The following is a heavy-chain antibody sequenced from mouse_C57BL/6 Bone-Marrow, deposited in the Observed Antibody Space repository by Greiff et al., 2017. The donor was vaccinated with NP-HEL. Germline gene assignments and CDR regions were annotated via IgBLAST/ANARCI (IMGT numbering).Heavy chain of an antibody. CDR1: GYTFTSYW. CDR2: INPSNGGT. D-gene: IGHD1-1*01. J-gene: IGHJ4*01. V-gene: IGHV1-53*01. Sequence: QVQLKQPGTELVKPGASVKLSCKASGYTFTSYWMHWVKQRPGQGLEWIRNINPSNGGTNYNEKFKSKATLTVDKSSSTAYMQLSSLTSEDSAVYDCARWCYSSSYDMDYWGQGTSVTVSS. CDR3: ARWCYSSSYDMDY.